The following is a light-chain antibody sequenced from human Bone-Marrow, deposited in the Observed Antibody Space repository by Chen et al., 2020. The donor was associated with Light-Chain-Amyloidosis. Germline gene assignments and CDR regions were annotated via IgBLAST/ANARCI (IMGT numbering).Light chain of an antibody. CDR1: DLPTKY. CDR2: RDT. V-gene: IGLV3-25*03. CDR3: QSADSSGTYEVI. Sequence: SYELTQQPPVSVSLGQTARITCSGDDLPTKYAYWYQQKPGQAPVLVIHRDTERPSGISERFSGSSSGTTATLTISGVQAEDEADYHCQSADSSGTYEVIFGGGTKLTVL. J-gene: IGLJ2*01.